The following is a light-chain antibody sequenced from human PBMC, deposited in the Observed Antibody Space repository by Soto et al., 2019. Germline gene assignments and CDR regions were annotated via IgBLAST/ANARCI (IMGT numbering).Light chain of an antibody. CDR3: CSYVGSDTYVI. V-gene: IGLV2-23*01. J-gene: IGLJ2*01. CDR1: SSDIGGYIL. CDR2: EGS. Sequence: QSALTQPAFVSGSPGQSITISCTGTSSDIGGYILVSWYQQEPGKAPKLMIYEGSKRPSGVSNRFSGSKSGNTASLTISGLQAEDEAHYYCCSYVGSDTYVIFGGGTKLTVL.